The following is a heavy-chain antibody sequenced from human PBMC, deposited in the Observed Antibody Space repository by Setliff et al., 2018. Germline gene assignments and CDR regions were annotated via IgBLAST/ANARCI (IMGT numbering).Heavy chain of an antibody. D-gene: IGHD7-27*01. CDR3: ARDLHWGFDY. CDR1: GFTFDDYG. CDR2: FNWNGGST. Sequence: PGGSLRLSCAASGFTFDDYGMGWVRQAPGKGLEWVSGFNWNGGSTGYADSVKGRFTLSRDNAKNSLYLQMNSLRAEDTALYYCARDLHWGFDYWGLGTLVTVSS. J-gene: IGHJ4*02. V-gene: IGHV3-20*04.